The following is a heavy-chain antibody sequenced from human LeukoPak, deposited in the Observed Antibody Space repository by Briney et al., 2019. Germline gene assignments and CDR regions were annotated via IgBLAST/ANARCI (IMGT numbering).Heavy chain of an antibody. Sequence: SETLSLTCAVYGGSFSGCYWSWIRQPPGKGLEWIGEINHSGSTNYNPSLKSRVTISVDTSKNQFSLKLSSVTAADTAVYYCARMEVGPLNWFDPWGQGTLVTVSS. CDR3: ARMEVGPLNWFDP. CDR2: INHSGST. CDR1: GGSFSGCY. D-gene: IGHD3-10*01. V-gene: IGHV4-34*01. J-gene: IGHJ5*02.